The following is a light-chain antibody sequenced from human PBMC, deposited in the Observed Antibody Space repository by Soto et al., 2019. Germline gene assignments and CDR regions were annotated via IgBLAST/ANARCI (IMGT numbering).Light chain of an antibody. Sequence: ALTQPPSVSGSPGQSVTISCTGTSSDVGGYDYVSWYQQHPGKAPNLLIYDVTKRPSGVPDRFSGSTSGNTASLTISGLQAEDEADFFCCSYGGSFPDVFGTGTKVTVL. V-gene: IGLV2-11*01. CDR2: DVT. CDR3: CSYGGSFPDV. J-gene: IGLJ1*01. CDR1: SSDVGGYDY.